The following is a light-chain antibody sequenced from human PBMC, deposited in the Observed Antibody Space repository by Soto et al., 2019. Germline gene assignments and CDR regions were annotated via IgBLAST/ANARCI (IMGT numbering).Light chain of an antibody. CDR3: CAYAGSNTVV. CDR1: SSDVGSYNL. Sequence: QSALTKPASVSVSPVQSITISCTGTSSDVGSYNLVSWYQQHPGKAPKLMIYEGNKRPSGDSNRFSASKSGNTASLTISGLQAEDEADYYCCAYAGSNTVVFGGGTKVTVL. J-gene: IGLJ2*01. CDR2: EGN. V-gene: IGLV2-23*01.